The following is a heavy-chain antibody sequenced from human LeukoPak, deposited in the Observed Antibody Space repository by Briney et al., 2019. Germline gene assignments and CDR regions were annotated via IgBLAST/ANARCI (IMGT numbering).Heavy chain of an antibody. CDR1: GGSFSGYY. V-gene: IGHV4-34*01. J-gene: IGHJ4*02. CDR3: ARVADYGGGGY. CDR2: INHSGST. Sequence: SETLSLTCAVYGGSFSGYYWSWIRQPPGKGLEWIGEINHSGSTNYNPSLKSRVTISVDTAKNQFSLKLSSVTAADTAVYYCARVADYGGGGYWGQGTLVTVSS. D-gene: IGHD4-17*01.